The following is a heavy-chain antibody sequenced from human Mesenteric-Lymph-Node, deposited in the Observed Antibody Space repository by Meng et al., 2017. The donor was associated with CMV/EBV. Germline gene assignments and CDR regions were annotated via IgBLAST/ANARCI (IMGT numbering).Heavy chain of an antibody. V-gene: IGHV1-2*02. CDR1: GYTFTAYY. Sequence: ASVKVSCKASGYTFTAYYIHWVRQAPGHGLEWMGWVNPNSGGGADYTQRFQGRVTMTRDTSINTVYMELSRLRYDDTDVYYWARDQEAVAGTDYWGQGTLVTVSS. CDR2: VNPNSGGGA. D-gene: IGHD6-19*01. CDR3: ARDQEAVAGTDY. J-gene: IGHJ4*02.